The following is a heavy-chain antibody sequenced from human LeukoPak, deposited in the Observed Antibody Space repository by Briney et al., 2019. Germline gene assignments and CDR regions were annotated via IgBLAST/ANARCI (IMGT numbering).Heavy chain of an antibody. CDR3: ARDGRFGELLFDGWFDP. CDR1: GGTFSSYA. V-gene: IGHV1-69*06. Sequence: ASVKVSCKASGGTFSSYAISWVRQAPGQGLEWMGGIIPIFGTANYAQKFQGRVTITADKSTSTAYMELSSLRSEDTAVYYCARDGRFGELLFDGWFDPWGQGTLVTVSS. J-gene: IGHJ5*02. CDR2: IIPIFGTA. D-gene: IGHD3-10*01.